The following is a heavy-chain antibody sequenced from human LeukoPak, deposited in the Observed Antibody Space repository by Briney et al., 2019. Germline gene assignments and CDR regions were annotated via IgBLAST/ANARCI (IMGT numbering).Heavy chain of an antibody. CDR3: ARVGLRSSSWYGY. J-gene: IGHJ4*02. CDR2: MNPNSGNT. V-gene: IGHV1-8*02. CDR1: GYTFTSYG. Sequence: ASVKVSCKASGYTFTSYGISWVRQATGQGLEWMGWMNPNSGNTGYAQKFQGRVTMTRNTSISTAYMELSSLRSEDTAVYYCARVGLRSSSWYGYWGQGTLVTVSS. D-gene: IGHD6-13*01.